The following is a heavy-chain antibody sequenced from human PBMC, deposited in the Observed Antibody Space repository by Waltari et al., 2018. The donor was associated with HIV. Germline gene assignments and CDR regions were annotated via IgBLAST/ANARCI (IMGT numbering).Heavy chain of an antibody. Sequence: EVQLLASGGGLVQPGGSLRLSCAASGFIFSSYALTWVRQSPGKGREWVASISGSGSSPYFADSVKGRFTISRDNSKNTLYLQMNSLRAEDTAVYYCAREGSLSSSGSFGDYWGQGTLVTVSS. CDR2: ISGSGSSP. V-gene: IGHV3-23*01. CDR3: AREGSLSSSGSFGDY. D-gene: IGHD1-26*01. J-gene: IGHJ4*02. CDR1: GFIFSSYA.